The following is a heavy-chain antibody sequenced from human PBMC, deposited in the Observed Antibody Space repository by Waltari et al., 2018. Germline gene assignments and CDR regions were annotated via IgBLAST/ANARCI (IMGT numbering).Heavy chain of an antibody. J-gene: IGHJ3*02. CDR3: ARESAGIVVVVAASAFDI. Sequence: QVQLVQSGAEVKKPGASVKVSCKASGYTFTGYYMHWVRQAPGPGLEWMGWINPNSGGTNYAQKFLGRVTMTRDTSISTAYMELSRLRSDDTAVYYCARESAGIVVVVAASAFDIWGQGTMVTVYS. CDR2: INPNSGGT. D-gene: IGHD2-15*01. V-gene: IGHV1-2*02. CDR1: GYTFTGYY.